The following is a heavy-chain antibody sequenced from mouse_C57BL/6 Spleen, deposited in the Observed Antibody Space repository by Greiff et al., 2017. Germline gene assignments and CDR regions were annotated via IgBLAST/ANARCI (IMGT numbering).Heavy chain of an antibody. CDR2: LNYDGSST. CDR1: GFTFSDYS. D-gene: IGHD1-1*01. Sequence: EVKLMESEGGLVQPGSSMKLSCTASGFTFSDYSMAWVRQVPEKGLEWVANLNYDGSSTFYLASLNSRFIISRDNSKNILYRQMSSLNSEDTSTYYCSRASYYYGINYAMDYWGQGTSVTVAS. V-gene: IGHV5-16*01. J-gene: IGHJ4*01. CDR3: SRASYYYGINYAMDY.